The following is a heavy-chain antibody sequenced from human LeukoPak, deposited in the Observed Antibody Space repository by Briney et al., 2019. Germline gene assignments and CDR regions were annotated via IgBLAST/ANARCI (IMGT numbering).Heavy chain of an antibody. CDR3: ARDKEGKSLDY. V-gene: IGHV1-2*02. CDR1: GYTFTSHG. J-gene: IGHJ4*02. Sequence: GASVKVSCKPSGYTFTSHGITRVREAPGQGLEWMAWMNPNSGGTSYAQKFQGRVTLTRDTSISTAYMELSRLRFADTAVYYCARDKEGKSLDYWGQGTPVTVSS. CDR2: MNPNSGGT.